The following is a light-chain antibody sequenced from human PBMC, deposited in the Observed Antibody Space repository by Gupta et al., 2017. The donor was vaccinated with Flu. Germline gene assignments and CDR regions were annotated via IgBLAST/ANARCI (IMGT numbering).Light chain of an antibody. V-gene: IGLV2-18*02. J-gene: IGLJ1*01. Sequence: TISCTGTSSDIGTYNRVSWYQQSPGTAPKLMIYEVSRRPSGVPDRFSGSKSGNTASLTISGLQGEDEADYYCSSDTSSYTYVFGTGTKVTVL. CDR2: EVS. CDR3: SSDTSSYTYV. CDR1: SSDIGTYNR.